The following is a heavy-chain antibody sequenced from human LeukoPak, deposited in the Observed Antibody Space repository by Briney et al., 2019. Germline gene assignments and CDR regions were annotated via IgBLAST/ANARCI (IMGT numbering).Heavy chain of an antibody. CDR3: ARPYYYDSSGQRYFDY. D-gene: IGHD3-22*01. V-gene: IGHV1-2*02. CDR1: GYTFTGYY. J-gene: IGHJ4*02. Sequence: ASVKVSCKASGYTFTGYYMHWVRQAPGQGLEWMGWINPNSGGTNYAQKFQGRVTMTRDTSISTAYMELSRLRSDDMAVYYCARPYYYDSSGQRYFDYWGQGTLVTVSS. CDR2: INPNSGGT.